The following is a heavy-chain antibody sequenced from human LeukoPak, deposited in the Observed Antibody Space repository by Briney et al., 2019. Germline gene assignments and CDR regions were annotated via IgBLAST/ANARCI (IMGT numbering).Heavy chain of an antibody. D-gene: IGHD2-2*02. CDR1: GYTFTSYD. V-gene: IGHV1-8*01. CDR2: MNPNSGNT. J-gene: IGHJ4*02. CDR3: ARSERVKYCSSTSCYTQLVPPMYYFDY. Sequence: ASVKVSCKASGYTFTSYDINWVRQATGQGLEWMGWMNPNSGNTGYAQKFQGRVTTTRNTSISTAYMELSSLRSEDMAVYYCARSERVKYCSSTSCYTQLVPPMYYFDYWGQGTLVTVSS.